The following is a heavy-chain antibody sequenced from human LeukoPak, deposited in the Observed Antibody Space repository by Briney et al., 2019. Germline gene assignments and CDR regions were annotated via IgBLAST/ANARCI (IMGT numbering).Heavy chain of an antibody. V-gene: IGHV3-48*02. Sequence: AGGSLRLPCAASGFTFSRHSRNWVRQAPGKGLEWVSYIGSSGSTMYYADSVKGRFTISRDNAKNSLYLQMNSLRDEDTAVYYCTSTIGAGGTSLDYWGQGTLVTVSS. CDR3: TSTIGAGGTSLDY. CDR2: IGSSGSTM. D-gene: IGHD6-13*01. J-gene: IGHJ4*02. CDR1: GFTFSRHS.